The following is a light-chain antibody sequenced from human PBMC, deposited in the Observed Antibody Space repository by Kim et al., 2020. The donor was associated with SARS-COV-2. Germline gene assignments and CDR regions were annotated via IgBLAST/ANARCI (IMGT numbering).Light chain of an antibody. Sequence: QPASISCKSSQSLLHSNGKTSLFWYLQKSGQPPQLLIYKVSNRFSGVSDRLSGSGSGTDFTLKISRVEAEDVGVYYCMQNIQLPTFGQGTRLEIK. V-gene: IGKV2D-29*01. J-gene: IGKJ5*01. CDR2: KVS. CDR1: QSLLHSNGKTS. CDR3: MQNIQLPT.